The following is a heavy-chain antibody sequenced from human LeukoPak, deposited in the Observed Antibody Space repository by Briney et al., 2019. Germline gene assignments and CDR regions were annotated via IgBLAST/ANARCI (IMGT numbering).Heavy chain of an antibody. D-gene: IGHD3-10*01. Sequence: ASVKVSCKASGGTFSSYAISWVRQAPGQGLEWMGGIIPIFGTANYAQKFQGRVTITADESTSTAYMELSSLRSEDTAVYYCARDPISYGSGSYSWFDPWGQGTLVTVSS. CDR1: GGTFSSYA. CDR3: ARDPISYGSGSYSWFDP. CDR2: IIPIFGTA. V-gene: IGHV1-69*13. J-gene: IGHJ5*02.